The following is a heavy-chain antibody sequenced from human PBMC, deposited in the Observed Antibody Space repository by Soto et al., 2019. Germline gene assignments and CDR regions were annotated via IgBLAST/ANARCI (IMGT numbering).Heavy chain of an antibody. D-gene: IGHD3-22*01. V-gene: IGHV3-23*01. J-gene: IGHJ3*02. CDR3: AKDDSWGYDAFDI. Sequence: GGSLRLSCAASGFTFSSYAMSWVRQAPGKGLEWVSAIRGSGGSTYYADSVKGRFTISRDNSKNTLYLQMNSLRAQDTAVYFCAKDDSWGYDAFDIWGQGTMVTVSS. CDR2: IRGSGGST. CDR1: GFTFSSYA.